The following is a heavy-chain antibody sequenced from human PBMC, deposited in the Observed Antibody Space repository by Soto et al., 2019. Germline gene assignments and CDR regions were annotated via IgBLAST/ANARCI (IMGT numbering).Heavy chain of an antibody. CDR2: FSYSGST. Sequence: PSETLSLTCSVSGGSISSYYWNWIRQPPGKGLEWIGYFSYSGSTTYNPSLKSRVTISVDTSKSQFSLILSSVTAADTAVYYCARARGAYIDYWGQGTLVTVSS. CDR1: GGSISSYY. CDR3: ARARGAYIDY. J-gene: IGHJ4*02. V-gene: IGHV4-59*01.